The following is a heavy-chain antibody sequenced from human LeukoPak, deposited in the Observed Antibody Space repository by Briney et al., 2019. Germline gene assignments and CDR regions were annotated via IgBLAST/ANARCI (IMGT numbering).Heavy chain of an antibody. CDR1: GFTFSGFS. D-gene: IGHD6-19*01. Sequence: GGSLRLSCAASGFTFSGFSMNWVRQAPGKGLEWVSSIGSTSSYIYYAESVKGRFTISRDNARNSLFLQMDSLRAEDTAVYYCAKAGSGWYAPYWGQGTLVTVS. V-gene: IGHV3-21*01. CDR3: AKAGSGWYAPY. J-gene: IGHJ4*02. CDR2: IGSTSSYI.